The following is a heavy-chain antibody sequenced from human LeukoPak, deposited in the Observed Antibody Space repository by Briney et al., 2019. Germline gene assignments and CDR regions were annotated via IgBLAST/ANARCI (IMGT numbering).Heavy chain of an antibody. D-gene: IGHD3-3*01. Sequence: SETLSLTCTVSGGSISSYYRSWIRQPAGKGLEWIGRIYTSGSTNYNPSLKSRVTMSVDTSKNQFSLKLSSVTAADTAVYYCARASLYDFWSGYSQANAFDIWGQGTMVTVSS. CDR2: IYTSGST. CDR1: GGSISSYY. J-gene: IGHJ3*02. CDR3: ARASLYDFWSGYSQANAFDI. V-gene: IGHV4-4*07.